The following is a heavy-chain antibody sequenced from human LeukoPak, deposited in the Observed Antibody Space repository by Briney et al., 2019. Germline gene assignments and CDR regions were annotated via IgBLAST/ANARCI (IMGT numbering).Heavy chain of an antibody. V-gene: IGHV4-34*01. CDR3: ARGRRYCSSTSCYNGRHWFDP. Sequence: SETLSLTCAVYGGSFSGYYWSWIRQPPGKGLEWIGEINHSGSTNYNPSLKSRVTISVDTSKNQFSLKLSSVTAADTAVYYCARGRRYCSSTSCYNGRHWFDPWGQGTLVSVSS. CDR1: GGSFSGYY. J-gene: IGHJ5*02. CDR2: INHSGST. D-gene: IGHD2-2*02.